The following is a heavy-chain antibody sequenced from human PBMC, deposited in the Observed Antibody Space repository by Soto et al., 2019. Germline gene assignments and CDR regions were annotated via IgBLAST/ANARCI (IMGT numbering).Heavy chain of an antibody. CDR1: GFAFSNYA. D-gene: IGHD3-10*01. J-gene: IGHJ4*02. CDR3: AKALSVWFGESLDY. V-gene: IGHV3-23*01. CDR2: ISGRGGST. Sequence: EVQLLESGGGLVQPGGSLRLSCTASGFAFSNYAMTWVRQAPGKGLKWVSGISGRGGSTYYADSVKGRFTISRDNSKNTLYLQMNSLRAEDTAIYYCAKALSVWFGESLDYWGRGTLVTVSS.